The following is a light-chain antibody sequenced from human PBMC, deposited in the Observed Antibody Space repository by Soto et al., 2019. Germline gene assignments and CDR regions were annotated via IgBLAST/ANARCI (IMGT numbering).Light chain of an antibody. CDR2: GAS. V-gene: IGKV3-20*01. J-gene: IGKJ4*01. CDR1: QSISSN. Sequence: EIVMTQSPATLSVSPGERASLSCRASQSISSNLAWYQQKPGQAPRTLIYGASSRATGIPDRFSGSGSGTDFTLSISRLEPEDSAVYYCQQYGSSLTFGGGTKVDIK. CDR3: QQYGSSLT.